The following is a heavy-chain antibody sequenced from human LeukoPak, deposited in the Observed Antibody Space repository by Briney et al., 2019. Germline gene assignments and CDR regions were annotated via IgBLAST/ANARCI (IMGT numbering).Heavy chain of an antibody. V-gene: IGHV1-3*01. CDR2: INAGNGNT. J-gene: IGHJ4*02. Sequence: GASVKVSCKASGYTFTSYAMHWVRQAPGQRLEWMGWINAGNGNTKYSQKFQGRVTITRDTSASTAYMELSSLRSEDTAVYYCARGSGQTGESPYYFDYWGQGTLVTVSS. CDR3: ARGSGQTGESPYYFDY. D-gene: IGHD7-27*01. CDR1: GYTFTSYA.